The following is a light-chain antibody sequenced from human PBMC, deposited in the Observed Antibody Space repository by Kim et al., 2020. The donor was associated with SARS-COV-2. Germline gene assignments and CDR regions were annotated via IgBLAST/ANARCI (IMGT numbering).Light chain of an antibody. V-gene: IGLV3-1*01. CDR2: QDN. CDR1: KLGDKY. CDR3: QAWDSSTVV. Sequence: SVTPRQTASITCSGDKLGDKYACWYQQKPGQSPVVVIYQDNKRPSGIPKRFSGSSSGNTATLTISGAEPMDEADYYCQAWDSSTVVFGGGTQLTVL. J-gene: IGLJ2*01.